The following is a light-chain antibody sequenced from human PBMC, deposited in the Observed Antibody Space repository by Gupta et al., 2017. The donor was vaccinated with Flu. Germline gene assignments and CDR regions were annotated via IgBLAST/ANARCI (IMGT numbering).Light chain of an antibody. J-gene: IGLJ3*02. V-gene: IGLV2-8*01. CDR3: SSDTDSNDLV. Sequence: QSALTQPPSASGSPGQSVTISCTGTSGDIGGYDYVSWYQQHPGKPLRLIIYDVSRRPAGVPGRFSASKAATAASPTVSGLQAEEDANYYCSSDTDSNDLVFGGGTKLTVL. CDR1: SGDIGGYDY. CDR2: DVS.